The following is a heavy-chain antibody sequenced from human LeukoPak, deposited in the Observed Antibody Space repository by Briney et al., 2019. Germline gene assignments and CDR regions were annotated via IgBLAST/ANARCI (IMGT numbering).Heavy chain of an antibody. V-gene: IGHV3-21*01. CDR3: ARDWSGWDV. CDR1: GFTFSSYS. Sequence: RGSLRLSCTASGFTFSSYSMNWVRQAPGKGLEWVSSISSSSTYIYYADSVKGRFTISRDDAKSSLYLQMNSLRAEDTAVYYCARDWSGWDVWGKGTTVTVSS. J-gene: IGHJ6*04. CDR2: ISSSSTYI. D-gene: IGHD3-3*01.